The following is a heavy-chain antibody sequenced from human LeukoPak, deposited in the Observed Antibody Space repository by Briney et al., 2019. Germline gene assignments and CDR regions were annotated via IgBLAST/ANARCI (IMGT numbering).Heavy chain of an antibody. CDR2: INSDSSLM. V-gene: IGHV3-21*01. Sequence: GGSLRLSCAASGFTFSSYSMNWGRQAPGKGLEWVSSINSDSSLMYYAESVKGRFTISRDNARNSLYLQMNSLRAEDTALYYCIRDLFDDYSLDYWGQGALVTVSS. CDR1: GFTFSSYS. D-gene: IGHD4-11*01. J-gene: IGHJ4*02. CDR3: IRDLFDDYSLDY.